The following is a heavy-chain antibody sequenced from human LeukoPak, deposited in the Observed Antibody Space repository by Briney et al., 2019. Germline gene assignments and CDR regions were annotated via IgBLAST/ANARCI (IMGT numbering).Heavy chain of an antibody. D-gene: IGHD3-10*01. CDR3: AKDGLGSYGALASWFDP. Sequence: GGSLRLSCAASGFTFSSYAISWVRQAPGKGLEWVSTISGSGGSTYYADSVKGRFTISRDNSKNTLFLQMNSLTAEDTAVYYCAKDGLGSYGALASWFDPWGRGTLVTVSS. CDR2: ISGSGGST. CDR1: GFTFSSYA. J-gene: IGHJ5*02. V-gene: IGHV3-23*01.